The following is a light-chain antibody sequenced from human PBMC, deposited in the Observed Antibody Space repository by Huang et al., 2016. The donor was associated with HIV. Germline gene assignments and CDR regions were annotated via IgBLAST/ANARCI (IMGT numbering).Light chain of an antibody. CDR1: QSISNY. J-gene: IGKJ3*01. Sequence: DIQMTQSPSSLSASVGDRVTITCRARQSISNYLNWYQQKPGKAPTLLIDAASSLQSGVPSRFSGSGSGTDFTLTISSLQPEDSAAYYCQQSYSPRTFGPGTKVDIK. V-gene: IGKV1-39*01. CDR3: QQSYSPRT. CDR2: AAS.